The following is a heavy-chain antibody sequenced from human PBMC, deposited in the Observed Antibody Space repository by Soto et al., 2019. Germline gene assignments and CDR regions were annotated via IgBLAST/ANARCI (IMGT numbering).Heavy chain of an antibody. CDR2: ISWNSGSI. CDR3: AKAALEGYGDAEGVFDY. CDR1: GFTFDDYA. J-gene: IGHJ4*02. V-gene: IGHV3-9*01. Sequence: GGSLRLSCAASGFTFDDYAMHWVRQAPGKGLEWVSGISWNSGSIGYADSVKGRFTISRDNAKNSLYLQMNSLRAEDTALYYCAKAALEGYGDAEGVFDYWGQGTLVTVSS. D-gene: IGHD4-17*01.